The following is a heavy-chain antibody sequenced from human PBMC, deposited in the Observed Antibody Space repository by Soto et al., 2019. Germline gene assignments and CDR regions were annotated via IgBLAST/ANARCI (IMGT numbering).Heavy chain of an antibody. CDR2: IYWNDDK. CDR3: AHSPLDWSSGAWFDP. J-gene: IGHJ5*02. CDR1: GFSLSTSGVG. D-gene: IGHD3-3*01. V-gene: IGHV2-5*01. Sequence: SGPTLVNPTQTLTLTCTFSGFSLSTSGVGVGWIRQPPGKALEWLALIYWNDDKRYSPSLRSRLTITKDTSKNQVVLTMTNMDSVDTATYYCAHSPLDWSSGAWFDPWGQGTLVTVSS.